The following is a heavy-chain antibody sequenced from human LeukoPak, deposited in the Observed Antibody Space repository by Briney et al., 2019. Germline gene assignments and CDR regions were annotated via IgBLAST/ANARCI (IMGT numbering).Heavy chain of an antibody. V-gene: IGHV3-21*01. CDR2: ISSNSAYI. D-gene: IGHD6-13*01. J-gene: IGHJ1*01. Sequence: GGSLRLSCAASGFTFSSYSMNWVRQAPGKGLEWVSSISSNSAYIYSADSVKGQFTTSRDNAKNSLYLQMNSLRAEDTAVYYCATPAAGPRAEYSQHWGQGTLVTVSS. CDR3: ATPAAGPRAEYSQH. CDR1: GFTFSSYS.